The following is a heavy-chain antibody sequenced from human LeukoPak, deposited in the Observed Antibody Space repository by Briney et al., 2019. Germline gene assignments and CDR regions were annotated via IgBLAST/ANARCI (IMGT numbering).Heavy chain of an antibody. V-gene: IGHV1-18*01. J-gene: IGHJ4*02. CDR3: ARESKTYYDILTGPSTFDY. CDR1: GYTFTSYG. CDR2: ITPYNGNT. D-gene: IGHD3-9*01. Sequence: GASVKVYCKASGYTFTSYGIRWVRQAPGQGLEWMGWITPYNGNTNYAQKLQGRVTMTTDTSTSTAYMELRSLRSDDTAVYYCARESKTYYDILTGPSTFDYWGQGTLVTVSS.